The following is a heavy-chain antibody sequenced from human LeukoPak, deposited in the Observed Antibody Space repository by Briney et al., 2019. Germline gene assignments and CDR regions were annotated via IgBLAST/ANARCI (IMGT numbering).Heavy chain of an antibody. J-gene: IGHJ4*02. D-gene: IGHD6-13*01. Sequence: GGSLRLSCAASGFTFSSYWMHWVRQAPGKGLVWVSRINTDGSSTNYADSVKGRFTISRDNSKNTLYLQMNSLRAEDTAVYYCAREIYSSSWQFDYWGQGTLVTVSS. V-gene: IGHV3-74*01. CDR3: AREIYSSSWQFDY. CDR2: INTDGSST. CDR1: GFTFSSYW.